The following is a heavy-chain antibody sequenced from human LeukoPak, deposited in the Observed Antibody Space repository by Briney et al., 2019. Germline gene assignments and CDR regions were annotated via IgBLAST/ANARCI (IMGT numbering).Heavy chain of an antibody. CDR1: GFSLSTYG. V-gene: IGHV3-33*05. Sequence: GRSLRLSYAASGFSLSTYGMNRVRQAPGKGLEWVGGIKYDGIQEFYADSVKGRFTVSKDTSKNTLHLQMNSLRAEDTAVYYCASGSLGHNYDSSGYEYWGQGTLVTGSS. CDR3: ASGSLGHNYDSSGYEY. J-gene: IGHJ4*02. D-gene: IGHD3-22*01. CDR2: IKYDGIQE.